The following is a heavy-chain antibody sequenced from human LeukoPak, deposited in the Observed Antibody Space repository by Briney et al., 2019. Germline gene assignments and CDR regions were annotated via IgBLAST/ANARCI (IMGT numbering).Heavy chain of an antibody. Sequence: ASVKVSCKASGGTFSSYAISWVRQAPGQGLELMGGIIPIFGTANYAQKFQGRVTITADKSTSTAYMELSSLRSEDTAVYYCAREDIVVVPAANGYGMDVWGQGTTVTVSS. CDR1: GGTFSSYA. V-gene: IGHV1-69*06. J-gene: IGHJ6*02. CDR2: IIPIFGTA. CDR3: AREDIVVVPAANGYGMDV. D-gene: IGHD2-2*01.